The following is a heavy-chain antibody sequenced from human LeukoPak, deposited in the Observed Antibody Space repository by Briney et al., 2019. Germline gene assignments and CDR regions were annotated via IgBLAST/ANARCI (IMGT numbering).Heavy chain of an antibody. CDR2: INAGNGNT. CDR1: GYTFTSYD. Sequence: GASVKVSCKASGYTFTSYDINWVRQATGQRLEWMGWINAGNGNTKYSQEFQGRVTITRDTSASTAYMELSSLRSEDMAVYYCARALSCQQPCDPFDIWGQGTMVTVSS. J-gene: IGHJ3*02. V-gene: IGHV1-3*03. CDR3: ARALSCQQPCDPFDI. D-gene: IGHD6-13*01.